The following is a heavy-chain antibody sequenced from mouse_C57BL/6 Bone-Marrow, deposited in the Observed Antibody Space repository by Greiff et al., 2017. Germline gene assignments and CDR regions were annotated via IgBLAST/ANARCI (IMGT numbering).Heavy chain of an antibody. Sequence: QVQLKESGPELVKPGASVKISCKASGYAFSSSWMNWVKQRPGKGLEWIGRIYPGDGDTNYNGKFKGKATLTADKSSSTAYMQLSSLTSEDSAVYFCARRYYYGSLYYFDYWGQGTTLTVSS. CDR2: IYPGDGDT. CDR3: ARRYYYGSLYYFDY. D-gene: IGHD1-1*01. J-gene: IGHJ2*01. CDR1: GYAFSSSW. V-gene: IGHV1-82*01.